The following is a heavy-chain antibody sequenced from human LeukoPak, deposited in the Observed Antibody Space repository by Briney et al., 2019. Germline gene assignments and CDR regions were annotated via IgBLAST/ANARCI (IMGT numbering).Heavy chain of an antibody. CDR2: ISSSGSTI. Sequence: GGSLRLSCAASGFTFSNYYMSWIRQAPGKGLEWVSYISSSGSTIYYADSVKGRFTISSDNAKNSLYLQMNSLSAEDTAVYYCGMLRLVALDMWGQGTMVTVS. CDR1: GFTFSNYY. D-gene: IGHD6-19*01. V-gene: IGHV3-11*04. CDR3: GMLRLVALDM. J-gene: IGHJ3*02.